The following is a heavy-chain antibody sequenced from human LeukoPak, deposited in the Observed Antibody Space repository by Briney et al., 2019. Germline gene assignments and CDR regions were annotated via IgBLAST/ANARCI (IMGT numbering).Heavy chain of an antibody. CDR2: ITSSSFST. J-gene: IGHJ4*02. CDR3: AEGRSYTTNWSFDY. V-gene: IGHV3-23*01. CDR1: GFTFSSYA. D-gene: IGHD3-16*01. Sequence: GGSLRLSCAASGFTFSSYALSWVRQAPGKGLEWVSTITSSSFSTYYAASVKGRFSISRDNSRNTLYLQMSSLRAEDTAVYYCAEGRSYTTNWSFDYWGQGTLVTVSS.